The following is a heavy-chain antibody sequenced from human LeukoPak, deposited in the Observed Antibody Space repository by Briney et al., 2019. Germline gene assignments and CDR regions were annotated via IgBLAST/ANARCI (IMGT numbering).Heavy chain of an antibody. CDR3: ATFSYAGNAGGSVGP. CDR1: GFTVSSNY. CDR2: IYSGGST. J-gene: IGHJ5*02. D-gene: IGHD4-23*01. V-gene: IGHV3-66*01. Sequence: GGSLRLSCAASGFTVSSNYMSWVRQAPGKGLEWVAVIYSGGSTYYADSVKGRFTISRDNSKNTLYLQMNSLRAEDTGVYYCATFSYAGNAGGSVGPWGQGTLVIVSS.